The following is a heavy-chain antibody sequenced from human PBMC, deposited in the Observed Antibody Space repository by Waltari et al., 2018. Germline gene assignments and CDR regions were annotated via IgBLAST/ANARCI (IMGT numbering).Heavy chain of an antibody. J-gene: IGHJ5*02. V-gene: IGHV3-48*01. D-gene: IGHD6-19*01. CDR1: GFTFSSYS. CDR2: ISSSSSTI. Sequence: EVQLVESGGGLVQPGGSLRLSCAASGFTFSSYSMNWVRQAPGKGLEWVSYISSSSSTIYYADSVKGRFTISRDNAKNSLYLQMNSLRAEDTAVYYCARDSLSIAVAGSWFDPWGQGTLVTVSS. CDR3: ARDSLSIAVAGSWFDP.